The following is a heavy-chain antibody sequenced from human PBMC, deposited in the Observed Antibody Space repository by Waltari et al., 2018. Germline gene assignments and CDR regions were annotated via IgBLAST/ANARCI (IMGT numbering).Heavy chain of an antibody. D-gene: IGHD6-13*01. J-gene: IGHJ4*02. Sequence: QVQLVQSGAEVKKPGASVKVSCKASGYTFTGYYMHWVRQAPGQGLEWMGWINPNSGGTNYEQKFQGRVTMTRDTSISTAYMELSRLRSDDTAVYYCARPLNGAAAGTWDYWGQGTLVTVSS. CDR1: GYTFTGYY. V-gene: IGHV1-2*02. CDR2: INPNSGGT. CDR3: ARPLNGAAAGTWDY.